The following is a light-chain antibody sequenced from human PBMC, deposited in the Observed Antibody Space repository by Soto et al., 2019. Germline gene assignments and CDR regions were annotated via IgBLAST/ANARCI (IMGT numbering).Light chain of an antibody. J-gene: IGKJ5*01. CDR1: QSVSSNY. Sequence: DIVMTQSPLSLPVTPGEPATLSCRASQSVSSNYLAWYQQMPGQAPRLLISGASSRASGIPDRFSGSGSGTDFTLTISRLEPEDFAVYYCQQYGSSITFGQGTRLEIK. CDR2: GAS. CDR3: QQYGSSIT. V-gene: IGKV3-20*01.